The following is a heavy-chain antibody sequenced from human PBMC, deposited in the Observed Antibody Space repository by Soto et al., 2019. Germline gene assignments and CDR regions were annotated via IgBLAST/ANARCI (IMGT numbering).Heavy chain of an antibody. V-gene: IGHV1-24*01. J-gene: IGHJ3*02. CDR3: ATGAITIFGVVIVMSAFDI. Sequence: ASVKVSCKVSGYTLTELSMHWVRQAPGKGREWMGGFDPEDGETIYAQKFQGRVTMTEDTSTDTAYMELSSLRSEDTAVYYCATGAITIFGVVIVMSAFDIWGQGTVVTVSS. D-gene: IGHD3-3*01. CDR1: GYTLTELS. CDR2: FDPEDGET.